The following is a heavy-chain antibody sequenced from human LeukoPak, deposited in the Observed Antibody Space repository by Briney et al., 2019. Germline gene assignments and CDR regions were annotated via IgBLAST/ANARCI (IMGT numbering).Heavy chain of an antibody. CDR2: INSDGSST. CDR3: AREGIAVAGSFDY. V-gene: IGHV3-74*01. D-gene: IGHD6-19*01. CDR1: GFTFSSYW. Sequence: GGSLRLSCAASGFTFSSYWMHWVRQAPGKGLVWVSRINSDGSSTSYADSVKGRFTISRDNAKNTLYLQMNSLRAEDTAVYCCAREGIAVAGSFDYWGQGTLVTVFS. J-gene: IGHJ4*02.